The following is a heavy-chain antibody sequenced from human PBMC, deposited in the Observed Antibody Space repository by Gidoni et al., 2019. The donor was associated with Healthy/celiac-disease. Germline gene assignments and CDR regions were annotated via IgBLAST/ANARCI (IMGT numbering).Heavy chain of an antibody. CDR2: ISASGDTT. V-gene: IGHV3-23*01. CDR3: AKVDSNDFGFDY. Sequence: EVQLLESGGGLVQPGGSLRLSCAASGFTFSVYAMTWVRQAPGKGLEWVSTISASGDTTYYADSVKGRFTIFRDNSKNTLYLQMNTLRAEDTAVHYCAKVDSNDFGFDYWGQGILVTVSS. CDR1: GFTFSVYA. J-gene: IGHJ4*02. D-gene: IGHD4-4*01.